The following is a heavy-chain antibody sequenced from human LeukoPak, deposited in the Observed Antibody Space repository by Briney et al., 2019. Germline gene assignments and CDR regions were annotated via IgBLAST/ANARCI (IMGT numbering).Heavy chain of an antibody. CDR1: GYTFGSYG. CDR2: INPTGGST. J-gene: IGHJ4*02. V-gene: IGHV1-46*01. CDR3: ATGGPWDLLKY. D-gene: IGHD3-9*01. Sequence: GASVKVSCKASGYTFGSYGVSWVRQAPGQGLEWMGIINPTGGSTTYAQKFQGRVTMTRDTSTSTVFMEVNSLRSEDTAVYYCATGGPWDLLKYWGQGTLVTVSS.